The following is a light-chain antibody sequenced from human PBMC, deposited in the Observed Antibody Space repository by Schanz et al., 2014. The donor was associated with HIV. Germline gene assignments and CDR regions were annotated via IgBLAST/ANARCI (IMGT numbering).Light chain of an antibody. J-gene: IGLJ3*02. CDR1: SSDVGGHNY. CDR2: EVS. CDR3: QSYDNNLGGSGV. Sequence: QSALTQPPSASGSPGQSVTISCTGTSSDVGGHNYVSWYQHHPGKAPKLIIFEVSERPSGVPDRFSGSKSGNTASLTVSGLQAEDEADYYCQSYDNNLGGSGVFGGGTKLTVL. V-gene: IGLV2-8*01.